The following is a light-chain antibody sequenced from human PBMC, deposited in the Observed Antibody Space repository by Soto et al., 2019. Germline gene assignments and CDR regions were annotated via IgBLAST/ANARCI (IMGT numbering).Light chain of an antibody. CDR3: SSHGGSNNFYV. CDR2: EVS. V-gene: IGLV2-8*01. CDR1: NSDLGSYNL. Sequence: QSVLTQPASVSGSPGQSITISCTGTNSDLGSYNLVSWFQQHPGKVPKLMIYEVSKRPSGVPDRFSASKSGNTASLTVSGLQAEDEADYYCSSHGGSNNFYVFGTGTKLTVL. J-gene: IGLJ1*01.